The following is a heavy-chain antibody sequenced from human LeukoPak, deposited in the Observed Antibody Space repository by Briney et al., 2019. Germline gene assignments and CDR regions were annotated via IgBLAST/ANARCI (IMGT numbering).Heavy chain of an antibody. D-gene: IGHD3-9*01. J-gene: IGHJ4*02. CDR1: GFTFSTYS. CDR2: ISSSSSPI. CDR3: ARFLTGSRSFDY. V-gene: IGHV3-48*02. Sequence: GGSLRLSCAASGFTFSTYSMNWVRQAPGKGLEWVSYISSSSSPIYYADSVKGRFTISRDNAKNSLYLQMNALRDEDTAVYFCARFLTGSRSFDYWGQGTLVTVSS.